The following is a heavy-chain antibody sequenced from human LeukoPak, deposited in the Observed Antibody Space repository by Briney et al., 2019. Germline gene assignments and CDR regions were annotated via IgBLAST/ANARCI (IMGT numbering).Heavy chain of an antibody. V-gene: IGHV1-8*01. J-gene: IGHJ6*03. CDR2: MNPNSGNT. CDR3: ARGSNYYYYMDV. CDR1: GYTFTSYD. Sequence: ASVKVSCKASGYTFTSYDINWVRQATGQGLEWMGWMNPNSGNTGYAQKFQGRVTMTRNTSISTAYMGLSSLRSEDTAVYYCARGSNYYYYMDVWGKGTTVTVSS.